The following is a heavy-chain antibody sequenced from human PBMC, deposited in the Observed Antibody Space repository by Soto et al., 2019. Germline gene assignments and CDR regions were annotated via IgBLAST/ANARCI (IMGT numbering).Heavy chain of an antibody. V-gene: IGHV4-31*08. J-gene: IGHJ4*02. CDR1: GGSISSGGYY. D-gene: IGHD3-22*01. CDR3: VTYYYDTSGHVFDY. CDR2: IYYSGST. Sequence: PSETLSLTCTVSGGSISSGGYYWSWIRQHPGKGLEWIGYIYYSGSTYYNPSLKSRVTISLDTSKNQFSLKLTSVTAADTAVYYCVTYYYDTSGHVFDYWGQGTLVTVSS.